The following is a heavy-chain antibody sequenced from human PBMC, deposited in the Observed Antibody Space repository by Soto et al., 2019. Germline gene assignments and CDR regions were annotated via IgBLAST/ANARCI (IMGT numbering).Heavy chain of an antibody. J-gene: IGHJ5*02. CDR3: GRSRFGRTYYYGSGSPAGPNWFDP. V-gene: IGHV4-34*01. Sequence: SETLSLTCAVYGGSFSGYYWSWIRQPPGKGLEWIGEINHSGSTNYNPSLKSRVTISVDTSKNQFSLKLSSVTAADTAVYYCGRSRFGRTYYYGSGSPAGPNWFDPWGQGTLVTVSS. D-gene: IGHD3-10*01. CDR2: INHSGST. CDR1: GGSFSGYY.